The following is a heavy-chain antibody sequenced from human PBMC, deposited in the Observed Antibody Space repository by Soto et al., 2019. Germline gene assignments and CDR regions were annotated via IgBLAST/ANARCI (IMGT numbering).Heavy chain of an antibody. CDR1: GYTFTTYD. CDR3: ARRKERSGPHYFDY. Sequence: GASVNVSCKASGYTFTTYDIYWMRQATGQGREWMGWMNPYTGNTGYAQKFQGRVTVTRNTSISTVYMEMSGLRLDDTAVYYCARRKERSGPHYFDYWGQGSQVTVSS. J-gene: IGHJ4*02. CDR2: MNPYTGNT. V-gene: IGHV1-8*01.